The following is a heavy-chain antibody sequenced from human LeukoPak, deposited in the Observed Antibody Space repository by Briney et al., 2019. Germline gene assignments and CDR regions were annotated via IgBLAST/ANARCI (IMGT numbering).Heavy chain of an antibody. CDR1: GGSISSYY. CDR2: IYYSGST. V-gene: IGHV4-59*01. D-gene: IGHD3-3*01. Sequence: PSETLSLTCTVSGGSISSYYLSWIRQPPGKGLEWIGYIYYSGSTNYNPSLKSRVTISVDTSKNQCSLKLSSVTAADTAVYYCARVESGSRWSGYSRAQYYFDYWGQGTLVTVSS. CDR3: ARVESGSRWSGYSRAQYYFDY. J-gene: IGHJ4*02.